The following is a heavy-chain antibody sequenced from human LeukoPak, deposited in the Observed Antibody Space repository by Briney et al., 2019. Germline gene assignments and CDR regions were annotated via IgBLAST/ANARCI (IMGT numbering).Heavy chain of an antibody. CDR2: ISSSSSYI. CDR1: GFTFSSYS. Sequence: GGSLRLSCAASGFTFSSYSMNWVRQAPGKGLEWVSSISSSSSYIYYADSVKGRFTISRDIAKNSLYLQMNSLRAEDTAVYYCARRRLGRGSYRDNWFDPWGQGTLVTVSS. CDR3: ARRRLGRGSYRDNWFDP. V-gene: IGHV3-21*01. J-gene: IGHJ5*02. D-gene: IGHD1-26*01.